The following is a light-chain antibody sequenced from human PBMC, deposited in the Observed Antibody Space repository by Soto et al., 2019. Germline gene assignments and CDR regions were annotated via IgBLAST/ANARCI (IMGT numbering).Light chain of an antibody. CDR2: WAS. V-gene: IGKV4-1*01. Sequence: DIVLSQSPDYLAVSLGERATISCKSSQTVFYSSNNKNYLAWYQQKPRQPPKLLIYWASIRESGVPDRFSGSGSGTDFTLTINSLQPEDVAVYYCQQYFNWPLTWTFGPGTKVQIK. J-gene: IGKJ3*01. CDR1: QTVFYSSNNKNY. CDR3: QQYFNWPLTWT.